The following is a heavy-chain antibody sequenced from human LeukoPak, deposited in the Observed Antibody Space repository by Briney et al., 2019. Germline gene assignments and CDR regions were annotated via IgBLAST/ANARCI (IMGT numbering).Heavy chain of an antibody. D-gene: IGHD3-22*01. V-gene: IGHV4-39*07. CDR3: AREDYYDSSGYPGNWFDP. J-gene: IGHJ5*02. CDR1: GGSISSSSYY. Sequence: SETLSLTCTVSGGSISSSSYYWGWIRQPPGKGLEWIGSIYYSGSTYYNPSLKSRVTISVDKSKNQFSLNLSSVTAADTAVYYCAREDYYDSSGYPGNWFDPWGQGTLVTVSS. CDR2: IYYSGST.